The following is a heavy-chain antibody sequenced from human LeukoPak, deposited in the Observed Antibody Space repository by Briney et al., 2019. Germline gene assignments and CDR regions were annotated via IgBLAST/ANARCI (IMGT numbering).Heavy chain of an antibody. J-gene: IGHJ4*02. CDR3: AKLLYYYDSSQPY. CDR1: GYSISTGYY. CDR2: FYHGGST. D-gene: IGHD3-22*01. V-gene: IGHV4-38-2*02. Sequence: SETLSLTCTVSGYSISTGYYWDWIRQPPGKGLEWIGTFYHGGSTYYNPSLKSRVTISVDTSKNQFSLNLTSVTAADTAVYYCAKLLYYYDSSQPYWGQGTLVTVSS.